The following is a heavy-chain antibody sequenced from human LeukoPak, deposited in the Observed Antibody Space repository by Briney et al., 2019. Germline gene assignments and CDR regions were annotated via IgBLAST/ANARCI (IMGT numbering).Heavy chain of an antibody. CDR1: GFTFSSNW. J-gene: IGHJ5*02. Sequence: GGSLRLSCAASGFTFSSNWMHWVRQAPGQGLVWVSRINGDGSSTSYADSVKGRFTISRDNAKNTLYLQMNSLRAEDTAVYYCARDHWFDPWGQRTLVTVSS. CDR3: ARDHWFDP. V-gene: IGHV3-74*01. CDR2: INGDGSST.